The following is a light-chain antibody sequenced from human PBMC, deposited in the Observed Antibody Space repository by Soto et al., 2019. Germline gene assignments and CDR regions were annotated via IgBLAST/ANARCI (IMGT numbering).Light chain of an antibody. J-gene: IGKJ4*01. CDR2: KAS. Sequence: DIQMTQSPSTLSASVGDRVTITCRASQSIGHWLAWYQQKPGKAPKLLIYKASSLESGVPSRFSGTGSGTEFTLTISSLQPDDFASYYCQQYNSYTLTFGGGTKVEIK. V-gene: IGKV1-5*03. CDR1: QSIGHW. CDR3: QQYNSYTLT.